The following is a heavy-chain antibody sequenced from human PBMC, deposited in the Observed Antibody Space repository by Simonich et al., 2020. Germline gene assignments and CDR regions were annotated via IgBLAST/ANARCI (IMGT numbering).Heavy chain of an antibody. J-gene: IGHJ3*02. CDR1: GFTFSSYW. CDR3: ARDYSNYDAFDI. Sequence: EVQLVESGGGLVQPGGSLRLSCAASGFTFSSYWMHWVRQAPGRGMVWVSRINSDGSSTSYADSVKGRFTISRDNAKNTLYLQMNSLRAEDTAVYYCARDYSNYDAFDIWGQGTMVTVSS. CDR2: INSDGSST. V-gene: IGHV3-74*01. D-gene: IGHD4-4*01.